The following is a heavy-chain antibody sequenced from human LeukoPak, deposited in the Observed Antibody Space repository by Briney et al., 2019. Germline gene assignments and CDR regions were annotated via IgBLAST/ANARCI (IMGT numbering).Heavy chain of an antibody. V-gene: IGHV5-51*01. CDR2: IYPGDSDT. J-gene: IGHJ4*02. CDR3: ASSKSSSWYPFYLDY. D-gene: IGHD6-13*01. Sequence: GESLKISCKGSGYSFTSYWIGWVRQIPGKGLECMGIIYPGDSDTRYSPSFQGQVTISADKSFSTAYLQWSSLKASDTAIYYCASSKSSSWYPFYLDYWGQGTLVTVSS. CDR1: GYSFTSYW.